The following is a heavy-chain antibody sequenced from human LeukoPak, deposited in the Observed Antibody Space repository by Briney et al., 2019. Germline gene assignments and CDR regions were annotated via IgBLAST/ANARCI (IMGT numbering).Heavy chain of an antibody. D-gene: IGHD3-16*01. CDR1: GFTFSTYN. Sequence: PGGSLRLSCAAPGFTFSTYNMNWVRQAPGKGLEWISYISSSSSTIYYADSVKGRFTISRDNAKNSLYLQMNSLRDEDTGVYYCAKGLRTGVGPYMGYHYYMDVWGKGATVTVSS. V-gene: IGHV3-48*02. CDR2: ISSSSSTI. CDR3: AKGLRTGVGPYMGYHYYMDV. J-gene: IGHJ6*03.